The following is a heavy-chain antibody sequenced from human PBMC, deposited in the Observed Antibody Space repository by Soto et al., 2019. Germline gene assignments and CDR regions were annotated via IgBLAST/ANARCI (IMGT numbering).Heavy chain of an antibody. CDR2: IYPGDSDT. V-gene: IGHV5-51*03. Sequence: EVQLVQSGAEVKKPGESLKISCKGSGYSFTSYWIGWVRQMPGKGLECMGIIYPGDSDTRYSPSFQGQVTISADKSISTAYLQWSSLKASDTAMYYCARPINRGKNYYGMDVWGQGTTVTVSS. J-gene: IGHJ6*02. CDR3: ARPINRGKNYYGMDV. CDR1: GYSFTSYW. D-gene: IGHD6-13*01.